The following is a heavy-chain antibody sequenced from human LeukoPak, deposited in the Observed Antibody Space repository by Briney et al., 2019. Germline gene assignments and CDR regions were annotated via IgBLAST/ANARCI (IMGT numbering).Heavy chain of an antibody. CDR2: ISDNGLRT. J-gene: IGHJ4*02. V-gene: IGHV3-33*08. D-gene: IGHD2-15*01. CDR1: GFTFSNFG. Sequence: AGRSVRLSCAASGFTFSNFGLNWVRQAPGKGLEWMAFISDNGLRTYYLESVKGLFTISTDDSKNTLYLQLNSLTGEDTAVYYCARDRIGKYSIDYWGQGTLVTVSS. CDR3: ARDRIGKYSIDY.